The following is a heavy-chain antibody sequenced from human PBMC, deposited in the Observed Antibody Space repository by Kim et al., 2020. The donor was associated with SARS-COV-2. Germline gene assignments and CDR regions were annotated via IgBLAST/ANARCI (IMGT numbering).Heavy chain of an antibody. J-gene: IGHJ4*02. CDR2: INHSGST. CDR3: ARACYFWSGPSGQELGRYYFDY. V-gene: IGHV4-34*01. CDR1: GGSFSGYY. Sequence: SETLSLTCAVYGGSFSGYYWSWIRQPPGKGLEWIGEINHSGSTNYNPSLKSRVTISVDTSKNQFSLKLSSVTAADTAVYYCARACYFWSGPSGQELGRYYFDYWGQGTLVTVSS. D-gene: IGHD3-3*01.